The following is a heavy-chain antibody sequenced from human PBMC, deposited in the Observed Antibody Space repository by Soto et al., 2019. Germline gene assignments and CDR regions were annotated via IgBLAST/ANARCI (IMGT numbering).Heavy chain of an antibody. CDR3: ARIAAAGYYYYYGLDV. V-gene: IGHV6-1*01. CDR2: TYYRSKWYN. CDR1: GGSVSSNSAA. Sequence: TLSLTCAISGGSVSSNSAAWNWIRQSPSRGLEWLVRTYYRSKWYNDYAVSVKSRRTINPDTSKNQFSLQLNSVTPEDTAVYYCARIAAAGYYYYYGLDVWGQGTTVTVSS. D-gene: IGHD6-13*01. J-gene: IGHJ6*02.